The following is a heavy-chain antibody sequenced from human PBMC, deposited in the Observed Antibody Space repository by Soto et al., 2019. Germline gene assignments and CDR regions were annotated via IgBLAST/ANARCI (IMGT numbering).Heavy chain of an antibody. CDR2: ISYDGSNK. D-gene: IGHD4-17*01. CDR3: AKVASTVTNFDY. J-gene: IGHJ4*02. V-gene: IGHV3-30*18. CDR1: GFTFSSYG. Sequence: PGGSLRLSCAASGFTFSSYGMHWVRQAPGKGLEWVAVISYDGSNKYYADSVKGRFTISRDNSKNTLYLQMNSLRAEDTAVYYCAKVASTVTNFDYWGQGTLVTVSS.